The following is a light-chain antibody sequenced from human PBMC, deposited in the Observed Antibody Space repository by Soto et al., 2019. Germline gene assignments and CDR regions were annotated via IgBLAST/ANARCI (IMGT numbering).Light chain of an antibody. Sequence: EIVLTQSPATLSLSPGERATLSCRASQSVSGNLAWYQQKPGQAPSLLIYDASNRATGIPDRFSGSGSGTDFTLTISRLEPEDFAVYYCQQYGSSQTFGQGTKVDI. J-gene: IGKJ1*01. CDR1: QSVSGN. CDR3: QQYGSSQT. V-gene: IGKV3-20*01. CDR2: DAS.